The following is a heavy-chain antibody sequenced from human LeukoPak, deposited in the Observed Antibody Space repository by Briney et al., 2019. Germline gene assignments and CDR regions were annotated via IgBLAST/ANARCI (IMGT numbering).Heavy chain of an antibody. V-gene: IGHV1-8*03. CDR3: ARGGGYSGLRYPQNWFDP. J-gene: IGHJ5*02. Sequence: ASVKVSCKASGYTFTSYDINWVRQATGQGLEWMGWMNPNSGNTGYAQKFQGGVTITRNTSISTAYMELSSLRSEDTAVYYCARGGGYSGLRYPQNWFDPWGQGTLVTVSS. CDR2: MNPNSGNT. CDR1: GYTFTSYD. D-gene: IGHD5-12*01.